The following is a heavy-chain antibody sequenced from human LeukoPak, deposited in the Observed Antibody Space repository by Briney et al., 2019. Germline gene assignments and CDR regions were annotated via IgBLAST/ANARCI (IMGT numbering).Heavy chain of an antibody. CDR3: ARDSLDGGFDY. Sequence: ASVTVSCTASGYTFTSYYMHWVRQAPGQGLEWMGIINPSGGSTSYAQKFQGRVTMTRDTSTSTVYMELSSLRSEDTAVYYCARDSLDGGFDYWGQGTLVTVSS. CDR1: GYTFTSYY. D-gene: IGHD2-15*01. CDR2: INPSGGST. J-gene: IGHJ4*02. V-gene: IGHV1-46*01.